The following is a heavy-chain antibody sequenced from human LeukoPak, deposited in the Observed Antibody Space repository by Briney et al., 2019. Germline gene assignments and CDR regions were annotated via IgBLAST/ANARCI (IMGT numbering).Heavy chain of an antibody. J-gene: IGHJ4*02. CDR1: GFSFNNHA. V-gene: IGHV3-23*01. Sequence: GRSLRLSCAASGFSFNNHAMSWVRQAPGKGLEWVSTMSGGGDSTYYADSVKGRFAISRDNSKNTLYLQMNSLRAEDTAVYYCARRRGYSYGPGDYWGQGTLVTVSS. D-gene: IGHD5-18*01. CDR3: ARRRGYSYGPGDY. CDR2: MSGGGDST.